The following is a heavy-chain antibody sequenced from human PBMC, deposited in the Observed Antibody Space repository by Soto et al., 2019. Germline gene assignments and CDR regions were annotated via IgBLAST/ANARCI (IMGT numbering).Heavy chain of an antibody. CDR2: IKQDGSEK. CDR1: GFTFRSYA. J-gene: IGHJ6*01. D-gene: IGHD1-20*01. Sequence: GGSLRLSCAASGFTFRSYAMSWVRQAPGKGLEWVANIKQDGSEKYYVDSVKGRFTISRDNAKNSLYLQMNSLRAEDTAVYYCARDASRTVYFGRVSYYYYGMGVWGQGTTVSVPS. CDR3: ARDASRTVYFGRVSYYYYGMGV. V-gene: IGHV3-7*01.